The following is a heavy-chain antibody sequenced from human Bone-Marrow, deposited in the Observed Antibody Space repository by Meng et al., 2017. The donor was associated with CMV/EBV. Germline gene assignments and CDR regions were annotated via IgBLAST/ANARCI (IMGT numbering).Heavy chain of an antibody. Sequence: ASVKVSCKASGYTFTGYYMHWVRQAPGQGLEWMGWINPNSGGTNYAQKFQGRVTMTRDTSISTAYMELSRLRSDDTAVYYCARDHVRAGSNPDAFDIWVQGTMVTVSS. J-gene: IGHJ3*02. V-gene: IGHV1-2*02. D-gene: IGHD3-10*01. CDR1: GYTFTGYY. CDR3: ARDHVRAGSNPDAFDI. CDR2: INPNSGGT.